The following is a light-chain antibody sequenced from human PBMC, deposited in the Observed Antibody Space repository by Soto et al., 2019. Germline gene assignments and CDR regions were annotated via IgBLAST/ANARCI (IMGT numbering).Light chain of an antibody. CDR2: AAS. CDR1: QSISSY. Sequence: DIQMTQSPSSLSASVGDRVTITCRASQSISSYLNWYQQKPGKAPKLLIYAASSLQSGVPSRFSGSGSGTDFTLTISSLQPEDSATYYCQQSYSTPIYTFGQGTKLEIK. CDR3: QQSYSTPIYT. V-gene: IGKV1-39*01. J-gene: IGKJ2*01.